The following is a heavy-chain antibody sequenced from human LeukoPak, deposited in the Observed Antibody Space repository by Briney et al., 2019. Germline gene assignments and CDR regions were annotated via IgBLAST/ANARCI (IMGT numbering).Heavy chain of an antibody. J-gene: IGHJ4*02. CDR2: TKSKTDGGTT. CDR1: GFTFSNAW. D-gene: IGHD2-21*02. Sequence: GVSLRLSCAASGFTFSNAWMSWVRQAPGKGLEWVGRTKSKTDGGTTDYAAPVKGRFTISRDDSKNTLYLQMNSLKTEDTAVYYCTTVGPRYCGGVCYYYWGQGTLVTV. CDR3: TTVGPRYCGGVCYYY. V-gene: IGHV3-15*01.